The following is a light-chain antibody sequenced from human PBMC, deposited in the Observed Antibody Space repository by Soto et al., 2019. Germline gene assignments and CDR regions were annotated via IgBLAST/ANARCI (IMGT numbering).Light chain of an antibody. CDR3: QQYGSSPLT. Sequence: EIVLTQSPGTLSLSPGERATLSCRASQSVRSIYLAWYQQKPGQAPRLLIYGVSSRATGIPDRFSGSGSGTDFTLTISRLEPEDFAGYYCQQYGSSPLTFGGGTKVEIK. V-gene: IGKV3-20*01. CDR1: QSVRSIY. J-gene: IGKJ4*01. CDR2: GVS.